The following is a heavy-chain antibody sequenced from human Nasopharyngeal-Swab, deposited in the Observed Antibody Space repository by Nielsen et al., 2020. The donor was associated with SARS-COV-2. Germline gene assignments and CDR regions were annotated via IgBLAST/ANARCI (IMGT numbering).Heavy chain of an antibody. V-gene: IGHV4-59*13. Sequence: LRLSCTVSGGSISSCYWSWIRQPPGKGLEWIGYIYYSGSTNYNPSLKSRVTISVDTSKNQFSLKLSSVTAADTAVYYCARLWFGELFPDAFDIWGQGTMVTVSS. CDR2: IYYSGST. CDR3: ARLWFGELFPDAFDI. CDR1: GGSISSCY. J-gene: IGHJ3*02. D-gene: IGHD3-10*01.